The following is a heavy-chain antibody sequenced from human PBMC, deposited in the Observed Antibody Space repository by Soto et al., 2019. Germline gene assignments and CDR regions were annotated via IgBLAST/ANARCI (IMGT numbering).Heavy chain of an antibody. V-gene: IGHV1-18*01. D-gene: IGHD1-26*01. Sequence: GASVKASCKASRYTFTSYGISWVRQAPGQGLEWMGWISAYNGNTKYAQKLQGRVTMTTDTSTSTAYMELRSLRSDDTAVYYCARDAAVGLFDYWGQGTLVTVSS. J-gene: IGHJ4*02. CDR2: ISAYNGNT. CDR1: RYTFTSYG. CDR3: ARDAAVGLFDY.